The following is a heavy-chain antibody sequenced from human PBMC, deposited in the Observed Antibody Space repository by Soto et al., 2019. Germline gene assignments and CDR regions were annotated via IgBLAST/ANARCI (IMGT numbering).Heavy chain of an antibody. Sequence: QTGGSLRVSCAASGFTFSNYTMHWVRQSPGKGLEWVALISYDEIDKYFADAVKGRFTISRDNSKNTLYLQMDSLRAEDTAVYYCAGRSGSSDYWGRGTLVTVSS. CDR3: AGRSGSSDY. V-gene: IGHV3-30*04. J-gene: IGHJ4*02. D-gene: IGHD3-10*01. CDR2: ISYDEIDK. CDR1: GFTFSNYT.